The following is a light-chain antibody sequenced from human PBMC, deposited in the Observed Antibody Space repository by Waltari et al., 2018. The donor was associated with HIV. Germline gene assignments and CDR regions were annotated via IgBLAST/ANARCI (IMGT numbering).Light chain of an antibody. CDR3: QQYGSSPLT. V-gene: IGKV3-20*01. J-gene: IGKJ4*01. Sequence: IVLTQSPCTLSLSPGERATLSCRASQSVSSSYLAWYQQKPGQAPRLLIYGASRRATGIPDRFSGSGSGTDFTLTISRLEPEDYAVYYCQQYGSSPLTFGGGTKVEIK. CDR1: QSVSSSY. CDR2: GAS.